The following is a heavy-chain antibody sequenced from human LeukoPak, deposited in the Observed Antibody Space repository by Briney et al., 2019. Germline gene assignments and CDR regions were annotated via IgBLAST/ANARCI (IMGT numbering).Heavy chain of an antibody. CDR2: IIPIFGIA. CDR1: GGTFSSYA. V-gene: IGHV1-69*04. Sequence: SVKVSCKASGGTFSSYAISWVRQAPGQGLGWMGRIIPIFGIANYAQKFQGRVTITADKSTSTAYMELSSLRSEDTAVYYCARDLYDSIHDYWGQGTLVTVSS. D-gene: IGHD3-22*01. J-gene: IGHJ4*02. CDR3: ARDLYDSIHDY.